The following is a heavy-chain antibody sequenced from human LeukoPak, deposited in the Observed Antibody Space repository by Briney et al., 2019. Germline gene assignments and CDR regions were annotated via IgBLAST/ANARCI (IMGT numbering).Heavy chain of an antibody. D-gene: IGHD6-25*01. V-gene: IGHV1-69*04. CDR1: GGTFSSYT. J-gene: IGHJ4*02. Sequence: SVKVSCKAPGGTFSSYTISWVRQAPGQGLEWMGGIIPILGIANYAQKFQGRVTITADKSTSTAYVELSSLRSEDTAVYYCARDRDSSGDYWGQGTLVTVSS. CDR3: ARDRDSSGDY. CDR2: IIPILGIA.